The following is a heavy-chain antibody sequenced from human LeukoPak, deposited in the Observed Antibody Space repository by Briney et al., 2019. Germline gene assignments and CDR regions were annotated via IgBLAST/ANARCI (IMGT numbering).Heavy chain of an antibody. J-gene: IGHJ3*02. CDR1: GGSISSNTYY. V-gene: IGHV4-39*01. Sequence: SETLSLTCIVSGGSISSNTYYWGWVRQPPGKGLEWIGSIYYSGSTYYNPSLKSRVTISVYTSKNQFSLKLSSVTAAGPDWYYCAIPRAPGRWYQVFAAFDIWGQGTMVTVSS. CDR3: AIPRAPGRWYQVFAAFDI. CDR2: IYYSGST. D-gene: IGHD6-13*01.